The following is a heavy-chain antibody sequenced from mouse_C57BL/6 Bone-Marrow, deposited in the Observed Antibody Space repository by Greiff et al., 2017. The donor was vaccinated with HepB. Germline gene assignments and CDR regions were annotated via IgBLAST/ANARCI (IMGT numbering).Heavy chain of an antibody. CDR3: ARKDDGFAY. D-gene: IGHD2-12*01. Sequence: QVQLQQSGAELVRPGASVKLSCKASGYTFTDYYINWVKQRPGQGLEWIARIYPGSGNTYYNEKFKGKATLTAEKSSSTAYMQLRTLTSEDSAVYFCARKDDGFAYWGQGTLVTVSA. CDR1: GYTFTDYY. V-gene: IGHV1-76*01. CDR2: IYPGSGNT. J-gene: IGHJ3*01.